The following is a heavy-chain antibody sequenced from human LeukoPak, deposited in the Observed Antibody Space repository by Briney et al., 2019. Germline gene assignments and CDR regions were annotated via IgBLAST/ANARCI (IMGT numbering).Heavy chain of an antibody. V-gene: IGHV3-30*04. CDR1: GFTFGSYA. Sequence: GGSLRLSCAASGFTFGSYAMTWARQAPGKGLEWVAVISYDGSNKYYADSVKGRFTISRDNSKNTLYLQMNSLRAEDTAVYYCARVPYDIMTGYDYWGQGTLVTVSS. CDR2: ISYDGSNK. D-gene: IGHD3-9*01. J-gene: IGHJ4*02. CDR3: ARVPYDIMTGYDY.